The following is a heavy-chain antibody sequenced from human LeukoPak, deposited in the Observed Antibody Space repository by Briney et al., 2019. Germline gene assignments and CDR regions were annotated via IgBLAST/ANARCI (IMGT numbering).Heavy chain of an antibody. CDR2: IRCDGSNI. D-gene: IGHD4-11*01. Sequence: GGSLRLSCAASGFTFSSYGMHWVRQAPGKGLEWVAFIRCDGSNIYYADSVRGRFTISRDNSKNTLYMQMNRLRAEDTAVYYCAKAATTSYFDYWGQGTLVTVSS. J-gene: IGHJ4*02. CDR1: GFTFSSYG. V-gene: IGHV3-30*02. CDR3: AKAATTSYFDY.